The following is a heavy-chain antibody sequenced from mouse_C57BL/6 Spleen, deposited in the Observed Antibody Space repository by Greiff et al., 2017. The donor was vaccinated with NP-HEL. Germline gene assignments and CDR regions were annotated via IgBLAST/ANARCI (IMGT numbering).Heavy chain of an antibody. J-gene: IGHJ4*01. Sequence: QVQLQQPGAELVKPGASVKLSCKASGYTFTSYWMHWVKQRPGQGLEWIGMIHPNSGSTNYNEKFKSKATLTVDKSSSTAYMQLSSLTSEDSAVYYCASKGGYYVGAMDYWGQGTSVTVSS. V-gene: IGHV1-64*01. D-gene: IGHD2-3*01. CDR3: ASKGGYYVGAMDY. CDR2: IHPNSGST. CDR1: GYTFTSYW.